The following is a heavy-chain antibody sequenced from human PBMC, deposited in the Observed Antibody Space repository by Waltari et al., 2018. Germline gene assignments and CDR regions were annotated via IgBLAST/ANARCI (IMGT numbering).Heavy chain of an antibody. CDR1: GFTVSSNY. J-gene: IGHJ6*02. CDR2: IYSGGST. Sequence: EVQLVESGGGLVQPGGSLRLSCAASGFTVSSNYMSWVRQAPGQGLEWVSVIYSGGSTYYADSVKGRFTISRDNSKNTLYLQMNSLRAEDTAVYYCARFVVVTAKTYYYYYGMDVWGQGTTVIVSS. D-gene: IGHD2-21*02. V-gene: IGHV3-66*02. CDR3: ARFVVVTAKTYYYYYGMDV.